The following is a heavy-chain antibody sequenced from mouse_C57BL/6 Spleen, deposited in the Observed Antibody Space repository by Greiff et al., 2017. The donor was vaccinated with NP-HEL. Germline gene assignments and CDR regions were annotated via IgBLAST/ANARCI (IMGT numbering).Heavy chain of an antibody. J-gene: IGHJ4*01. V-gene: IGHV1-82*01. Sequence: VKLQESGPELVKPGASVKISCKASGYAFSSSWMNWVKQRPGKGLEWIGRIYPGDGDTNYNGKFKGKATLTADKSSSTAYMQLSSLTSEDSAVYFCAREGDDYDYAMDYWGQGTSVTVSS. CDR1: GYAFSSSW. D-gene: IGHD2-4*01. CDR3: AREGDDYDYAMDY. CDR2: IYPGDGDT.